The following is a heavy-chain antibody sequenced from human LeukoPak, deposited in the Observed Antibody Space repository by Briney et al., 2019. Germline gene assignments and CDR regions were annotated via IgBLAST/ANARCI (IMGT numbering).Heavy chain of an antibody. V-gene: IGHV3-74*01. J-gene: IGHJ4*02. CDR2: IKSDGSSS. CDR1: GFTFSSYFW. D-gene: IGHD4-23*01. CDR3: VRDLDLGGYSSFEY. Sequence: GGSLRLSCAASGFTFSSYFWMHWVRQGPGKGLVWVSRIKSDGSSSTYADSVKGRFTISGDNAKNSLYLQMNTLRADDTAVYYCVRDLDLGGYSSFEYWGQGTLVTVSS.